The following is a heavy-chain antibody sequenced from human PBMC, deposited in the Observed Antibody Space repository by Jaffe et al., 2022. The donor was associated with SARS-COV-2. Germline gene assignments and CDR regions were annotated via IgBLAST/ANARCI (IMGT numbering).Heavy chain of an antibody. D-gene: IGHD4-17*01. CDR2: INPLSGDT. CDR1: GYTLTSYF. Sequence: QVQLVQSGAEVKKPGASVKVSCKASGYTLTSYFMHWVRQAPGQGLEWMGIINPLSGDTTYAQKFQGRVTMTRDTSTSTVYMELSSLKSEDTALYYCARKEGDYGDYYVDYWGLGTLVTVSS. J-gene: IGHJ4*02. V-gene: IGHV1-46*01. CDR3: ARKEGDYGDYYVDY.